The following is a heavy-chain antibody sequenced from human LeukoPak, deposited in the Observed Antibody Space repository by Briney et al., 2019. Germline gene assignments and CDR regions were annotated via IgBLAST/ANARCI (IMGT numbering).Heavy chain of an antibody. D-gene: IGHD6-6*01. V-gene: IGHV1-8*01. J-gene: IGHJ4*02. CDR3: ARARPRIAARPFDY. Sequence: GASVKVSCKASGYTFTSYDINWVRQATGQGLEWMGWMNPNSGNTGYAQKFQGRVTMTRNTSISTAYMELSSLRSEDTAVYYCARARPRIAARPFDYWGQGTLVTVSS. CDR2: MNPNSGNT. CDR1: GYTFTSYD.